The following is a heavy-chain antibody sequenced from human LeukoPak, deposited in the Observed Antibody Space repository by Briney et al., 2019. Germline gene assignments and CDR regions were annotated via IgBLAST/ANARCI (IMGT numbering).Heavy chain of an antibody. CDR3: VALWFGELLNWFDP. V-gene: IGHV3-23*01. Sequence: GGSLRLSCAASGLTFSSYAMSWVRQAPGKGLEWVSAISGSGGSTYYADSVKGRFTISRDNSKNTLYLQMNSLRAEDTAVYYCVALWFGELLNWFDPWGQGTLVTVSS. CDR1: GLTFSSYA. J-gene: IGHJ5*02. CDR2: ISGSGGST. D-gene: IGHD3-10*01.